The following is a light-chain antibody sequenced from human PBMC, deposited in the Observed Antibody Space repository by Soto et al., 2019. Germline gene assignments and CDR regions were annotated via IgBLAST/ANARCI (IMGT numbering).Light chain of an antibody. CDR2: EGS. Sequence: QSALTQPASVSGSPGQSITISCTGTSSDVGSYNLVSWYQQHPGKAPKLMIYEGSKRPSGVSNRFSGSKSANTASLTISGLQAEDEAEYYCSSFRSSSTSYVFGTGTKVTVL. V-gene: IGLV2-14*02. CDR1: SSDVGSYNL. J-gene: IGLJ1*01. CDR3: SSFRSSSTSYV.